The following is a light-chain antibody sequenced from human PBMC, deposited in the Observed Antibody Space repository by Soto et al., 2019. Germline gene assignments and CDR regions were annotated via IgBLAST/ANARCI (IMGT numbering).Light chain of an antibody. CDR3: RSYTSSSTYV. V-gene: IGLV2-14*01. Sequence: QSALTQPASVSGSPGQSITISCTGTSSDVGGYNYVSWYQQHPGKAPKLMIYDVSNRPSGVSNRFSGSKSGNTASLTISGLQAEDEADYYCRSYTSSSTYVFGTGTTLTVL. CDR2: DVS. J-gene: IGLJ1*01. CDR1: SSDVGGYNY.